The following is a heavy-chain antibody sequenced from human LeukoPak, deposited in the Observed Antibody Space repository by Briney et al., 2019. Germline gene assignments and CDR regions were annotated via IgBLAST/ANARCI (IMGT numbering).Heavy chain of an antibody. CDR3: ARVISLGWFDP. D-gene: IGHD3-16*01. J-gene: IGHJ5*02. V-gene: IGHV4-59*01. Sequence: SETLSLTCTVSGGSISSYYWIWIRQPPGKGLEWIGYIYYSGSTNYNPSLKSRVTISVDTSKNQFSLKLSSVTAADTAVYYCARVISLGWFDPWGQGTLVTVSS. CDR1: GGSISSYY. CDR2: IYYSGST.